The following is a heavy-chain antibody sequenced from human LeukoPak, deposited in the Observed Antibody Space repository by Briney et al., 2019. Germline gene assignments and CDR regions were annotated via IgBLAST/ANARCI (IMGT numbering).Heavy chain of an antibody. Sequence: SETLSLTCAVSGYSISSGYYWGWIRQPPGKGLEWIGSIYHSGSTYYNPPLKSRVTISVDTSKNQFSLKLSSVTAADTAVYYCARHRGFDYGDYELDYWGQGTLVTVSS. CDR3: ARHRGFDYGDYELDY. V-gene: IGHV4-38-2*01. J-gene: IGHJ4*02. CDR1: GYSISSGYY. CDR2: IYHSGST. D-gene: IGHD4-17*01.